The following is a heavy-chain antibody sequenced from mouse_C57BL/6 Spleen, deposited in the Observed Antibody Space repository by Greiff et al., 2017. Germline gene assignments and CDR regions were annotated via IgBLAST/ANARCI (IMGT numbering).Heavy chain of an antibody. Sequence: QVQLQQPGAELVKPGASVKISCKASGYAFSSYWMNWVKQRPGKGLEWIGQIYPGDGDTNYNEKFKGKATLTVDKSSSTAYRQLSSLTSRDSAVYFGAREGLGSRFAYWGQGTLVTVSA. CDR3: AREGLGSRFAY. CDR1: GYAFSSYW. V-gene: IGHV1-80*01. CDR2: IYPGDGDT. D-gene: IGHD4-1*01. J-gene: IGHJ3*01.